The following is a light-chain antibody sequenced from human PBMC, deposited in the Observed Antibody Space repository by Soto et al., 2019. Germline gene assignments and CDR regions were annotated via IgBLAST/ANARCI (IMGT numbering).Light chain of an antibody. Sequence: DIVMTQSPDSLAVSLGERATINCKSSQSVLYSSNNKNYLAWYQQRPGQPPKLLIYWASTRESGVPDRFGGSGSGTDFTLTITSLQAVDVAVYYCQQYESTPPTFGQGTKLEIK. CDR1: QSVLYSSNNKNY. CDR3: QQYESTPPT. V-gene: IGKV4-1*01. CDR2: WAS. J-gene: IGKJ2*01.